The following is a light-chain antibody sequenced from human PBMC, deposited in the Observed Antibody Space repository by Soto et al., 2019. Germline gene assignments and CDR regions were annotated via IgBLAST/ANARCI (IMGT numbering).Light chain of an antibody. CDR2: GAS. J-gene: IGKJ1*01. Sequence: VLTQSPATLSLSPAERDTLYCRASQSVSSYLAWYQHKPGQAPRLLIYGASSRATGIPDRFSGSGSGTDFTLTISRLEPEDFAVYYCQQYGSSPWAFGQGTKVDIK. CDR1: QSVSSY. CDR3: QQYGSSPWA. V-gene: IGKV3-20*01.